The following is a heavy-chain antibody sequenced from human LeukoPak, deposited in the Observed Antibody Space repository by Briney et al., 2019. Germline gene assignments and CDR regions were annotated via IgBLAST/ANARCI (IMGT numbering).Heavy chain of an antibody. J-gene: IGHJ4*02. CDR3: ARDLYSREDY. CDR1: GFPFSSFS. CDR2: ISSSSDI. Sequence: GGSLRLSCAASGFPFSSFSMTWVRQAPGKGLEWVSYISSSSDIYYADSVRGRFTVSRDNAKNSLYLQMNSLRDEDTAVYYCARDLYSREDYWGQGTLVTVSS. V-gene: IGHV3-48*02. D-gene: IGHD2-15*01.